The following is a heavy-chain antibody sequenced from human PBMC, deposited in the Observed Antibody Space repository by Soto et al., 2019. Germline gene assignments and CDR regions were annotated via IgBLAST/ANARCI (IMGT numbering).Heavy chain of an antibody. CDR2: INHSGST. CDR1: GGYFSCYY. CDR3: ARAFEYSSSWYRNFYYYGMDV. J-gene: IGHJ6*02. D-gene: IGHD6-13*01. Sequence: SETLSLTCAVHGGYFSCYYLSWIRQPPGKGLEWIGEINHSGSTNYNPSLKSRVTISVDTSKNQFSLKLSSVTAADTAVYYCARAFEYSSSWYRNFYYYGMDVWGQGTTVTVSS. V-gene: IGHV4-34*01.